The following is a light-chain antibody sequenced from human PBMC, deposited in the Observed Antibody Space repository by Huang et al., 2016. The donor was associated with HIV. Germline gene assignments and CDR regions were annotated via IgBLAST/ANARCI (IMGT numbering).Light chain of an antibody. CDR3: MQALQTPRT. Sequence: VMTQSPLSLPVTPGEPASISCRSSQSLLHSNGYNYLDWYLQKPGQSPHLLIYLGSHRASGVPDRFSGSGTGTDFTLKISRVEAEDVGVYYCMQALQTPRTFGQGTKVEIK. J-gene: IGKJ1*01. CDR2: LGS. CDR1: QSLLHSNGYNY. V-gene: IGKV2-28*01.